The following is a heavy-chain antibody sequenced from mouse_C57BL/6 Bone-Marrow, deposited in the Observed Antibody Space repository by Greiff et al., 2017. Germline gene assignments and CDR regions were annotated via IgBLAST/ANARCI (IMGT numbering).Heavy chain of an antibody. Sequence: EVKLQESGPELVKPGASVKIPCKASGYTFTDYNMDWVKQSHGKSLEWIGDINPNNGGTIYNQKFKGKATLTVDKSSSTAYMELRSLTSEDTAVYYCARVRAPAWFAYWGQGTLVTVSA. J-gene: IGHJ3*01. V-gene: IGHV1-18*01. CDR1: GYTFTDYN. CDR3: ARVRAPAWFAY. CDR2: INPNNGGT. D-gene: IGHD3-3*01.